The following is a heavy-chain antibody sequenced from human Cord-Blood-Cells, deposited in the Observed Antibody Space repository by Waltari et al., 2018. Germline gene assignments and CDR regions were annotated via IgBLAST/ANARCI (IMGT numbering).Heavy chain of an antibody. V-gene: IGHV3-30*04. D-gene: IGHD7-27*01. J-gene: IGHJ4*02. CDR2: ISNDGSNK. CDR1: GFTFSSYA. Sequence: QVQLVESGGGVVQPGRSLRLSCAASGFTFSSYAMHWVRQAPGKGLGWVAVISNDGSNKYYADSVKGRFTISRDNSKNTLYLQMNSLRAEDTAVYYCARGDGDLDYWGQGTLVTVSS. CDR3: ARGDGDLDY.